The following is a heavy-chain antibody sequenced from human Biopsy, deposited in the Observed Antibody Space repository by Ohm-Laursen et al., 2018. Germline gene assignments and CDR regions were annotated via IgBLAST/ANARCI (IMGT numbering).Heavy chain of an antibody. Sequence: SQTLSLTCHVSDFPLSSGAFYWSWIRQRPGKGLEWIGYIYYSGTTSFNPSPKSRVTMSVDTSANHFSLKLNSVTAADTALYYCARSPASTWTGYFESWGQGSLVTVSS. D-gene: IGHD6-13*01. CDR2: IYYSGTT. J-gene: IGHJ4*02. CDR1: DFPLSSGAFY. V-gene: IGHV4-31*03. CDR3: ARSPASTWTGYFES.